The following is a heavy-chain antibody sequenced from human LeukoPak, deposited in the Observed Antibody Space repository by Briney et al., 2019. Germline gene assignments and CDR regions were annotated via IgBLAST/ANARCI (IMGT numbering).Heavy chain of an antibody. CDR3: ASAVGATDAFDI. J-gene: IGHJ3*02. Sequence: GGSLRLSCAASGFTFSDYYMSWIRQAPGKGLEWVSYISSSSSYTYYADSVKGRFTISRDNAKNSLYLQMNSLRAEDTAVYYCASAVGATDAFDIWGQGTMVTVSS. V-gene: IGHV3-11*06. CDR2: ISSSSSYT. D-gene: IGHD1-26*01. CDR1: GFTFSDYY.